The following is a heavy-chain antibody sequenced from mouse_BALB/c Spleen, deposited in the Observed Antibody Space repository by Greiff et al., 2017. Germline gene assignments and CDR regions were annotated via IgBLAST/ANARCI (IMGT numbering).Heavy chain of an antibody. J-gene: IGHJ4*01. CDR1: GYSITSDYA. CDR3: ARNLYAMDD. Sequence: EVQRVESGPGLVKPSQSLSLTCTVTGYSITSDYAWNWIRQFPGNKLEWMGYISYSGSTSYNPSLKSRISITRDTSKNQFFLQLNSVTTEDTATYYCARNLYAMDDWGQGTSVTVSS. CDR2: ISYSGST. V-gene: IGHV3-2*02.